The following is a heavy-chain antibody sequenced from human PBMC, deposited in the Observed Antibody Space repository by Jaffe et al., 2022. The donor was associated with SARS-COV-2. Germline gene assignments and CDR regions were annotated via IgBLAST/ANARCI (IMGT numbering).Heavy chain of an antibody. CDR3: AREVSRPDYYDSSGYPGAFDI. J-gene: IGHJ3*02. V-gene: IGHV4-59*01. CDR2: IYYSGST. CDR1: GGSISSYY. Sequence: QVQLQESGPGLVKPSETLSLTCTVSGGSISSYYWSWIRQPPGKGLEWIGYIYYSGSTNYNPSLKSRVTISVDTSKNQFSLKLSSVTAADTAVYYCAREVSRPDYYDSSGYPGAFDIWGQGTMVTVSS. D-gene: IGHD3-22*01.